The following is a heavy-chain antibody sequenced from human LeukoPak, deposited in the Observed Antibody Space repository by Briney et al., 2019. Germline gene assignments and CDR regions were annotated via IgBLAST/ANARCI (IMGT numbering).Heavy chain of an antibody. V-gene: IGHV1-2*02. CDR3: ARDLGITMIVVVTPRLGI. D-gene: IGHD3-22*01. CDR1: GYTFTEYY. CDR2: IYPHTGGT. Sequence: GASVKVSCKTSGYTFTEYYIHWVRQAPGQGLEWMGWIYPHTGGTKYAPSFDGRIIMTRDTSISTAYMELSRLRSDDTAVYYCARDLGITMIVVVTPRLGIWGQGTLVTVSS. J-gene: IGHJ4*02.